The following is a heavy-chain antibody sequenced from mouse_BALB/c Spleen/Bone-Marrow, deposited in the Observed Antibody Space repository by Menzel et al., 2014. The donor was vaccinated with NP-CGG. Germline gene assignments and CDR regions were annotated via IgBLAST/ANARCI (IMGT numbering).Heavy chain of an antibody. V-gene: IGHV5-12-2*01. CDR2: ISNGGGST. CDR3: SRHVGNPYAMDY. CDR1: GFTFSSYT. J-gene: IGHJ4*01. D-gene: IGHD3-1*01. Sequence: DVKLEESGGGLVQPGASLKLSCAASGFTFSSYTMSWVRQTPEKRLEWVAYISNGGGSTSYPDTVKGRFTISRDNAKNTLYLQMSSLKSEDTAMYYCSRHVGNPYAMDYWGQGTSVTVSS.